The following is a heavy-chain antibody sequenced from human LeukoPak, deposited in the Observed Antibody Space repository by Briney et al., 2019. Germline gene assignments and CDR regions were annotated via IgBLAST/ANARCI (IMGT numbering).Heavy chain of an antibody. CDR3: VREVGSFDD. CDR2: IDYNGRTT. Sequence: GGSLRLSCAASGFTLSMYWMHWVRQVPGKGLVGVSNIDYNGRTTHYADSVRGRFTISRDNAKNTVYLQMNNLRVEDTAVYFCVREVGSFDDWGQGILVTVSS. CDR1: GFTLSMYW. V-gene: IGHV3-74*01. D-gene: IGHD1-26*01. J-gene: IGHJ4*02.